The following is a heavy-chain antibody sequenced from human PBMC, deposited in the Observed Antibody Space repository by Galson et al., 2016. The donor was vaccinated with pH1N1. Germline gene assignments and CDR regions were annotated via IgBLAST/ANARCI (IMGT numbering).Heavy chain of an antibody. Sequence: TLSLTCTVSGGSISSGGYYWTWIRQPPGKAPEWLALIYWDDDERYSPSLKSRLTITKDTSKNQVVLTMTNMEPVDTGTYFCAHREVTITNAFDVWGPGSKVTVSS. CDR1: GGSISSGGYY. D-gene: IGHD5-12*01. V-gene: IGHV2-5*08. CDR3: AHREVTITNAFDV. CDR2: IYWDDDE. J-gene: IGHJ3*01.